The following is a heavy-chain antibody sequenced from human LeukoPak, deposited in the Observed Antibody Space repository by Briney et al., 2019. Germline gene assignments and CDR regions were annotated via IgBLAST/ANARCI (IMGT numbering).Heavy chain of an antibody. V-gene: IGHV3-66*02. CDR2: IYSGGTT. CDR3: ASAPFGSGSYQRDY. J-gene: IGHJ4*02. Sequence: GGSLRLSCAASGFTVSSNYMSWVRQAPGKGLEWVSVIYSGGTTYYADSVKGRFTISRDNSKNTLYLQMNSLRAEDSAFYYCASAPFGSGSYQRDYWGQGTLVTVSS. D-gene: IGHD3-3*01. CDR1: GFTVSSNY.